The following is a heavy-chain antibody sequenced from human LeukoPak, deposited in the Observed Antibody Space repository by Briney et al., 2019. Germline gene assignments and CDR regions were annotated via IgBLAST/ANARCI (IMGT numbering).Heavy chain of an antibody. CDR2: IYNSWRS. V-gene: IGHV4-59*01. CDR3: AGGSGASWFDP. CDR1: GGSISSGY. D-gene: IGHD2-8*02. J-gene: IGHJ5*02. Sequence: PSETLSLTCSVSGGSISSGYWSWIRQPPGRGLEWIAYIYNSWRSNYNPSLKSRVTISLDTSKNQFSLKLSSVTAADTAVYYCAGGSGASWFDPWGQGTLVTVSS.